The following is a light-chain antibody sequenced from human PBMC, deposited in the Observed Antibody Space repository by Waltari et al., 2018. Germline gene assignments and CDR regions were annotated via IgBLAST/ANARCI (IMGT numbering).Light chain of an antibody. CDR2: WAS. V-gene: IGKV4-1*01. Sequence: DVVMTQSPDSLAVSLGERATIKCKSSQSILYTPNNKSYLAWYQQKPGQPPKLLISWASTRNSGVPDRFSGSGSGTDFTLTISSLQAEDVAIYYCQQYYSTLLTFGGGTKVEIK. J-gene: IGKJ4*01. CDR3: QQYYSTLLT. CDR1: QSILYTPNNKSY.